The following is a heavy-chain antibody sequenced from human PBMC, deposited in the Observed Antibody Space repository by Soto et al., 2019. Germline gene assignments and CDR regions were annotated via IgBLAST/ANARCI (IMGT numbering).Heavy chain of an antibody. CDR3: ARGPNGSGSYYYFDY. Sequence: QVQLQESGPGLVKPSETLSLTCTVSGGSVSSGSYYWSWIRQPPGKGLEWIGYIYYSGRTNYNPSLKSRVTMSVDTSKNPCSLKLSSVPAADTAVYYCARGPNGSGSYYYFDYWGQGTLVTVSS. V-gene: IGHV4-61*01. CDR1: GGSVSSGSYY. D-gene: IGHD3-10*01. J-gene: IGHJ4*02. CDR2: IYYSGRT.